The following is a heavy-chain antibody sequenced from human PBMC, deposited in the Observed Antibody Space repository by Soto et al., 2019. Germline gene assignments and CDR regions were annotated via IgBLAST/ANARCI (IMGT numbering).Heavy chain of an antibody. V-gene: IGHV4-39*01. Sequence: SETLSLTCTVSGGSISSSSYYWGWVRQPPGKGLEWIGSIYYSGSTYYNPSLKSRVTISVDTSKNQFSLKLSSVTAADTAVYYCARLSTVSRRAFDIWGQGTMVTVSS. CDR2: IYYSGST. CDR1: GGSISSSSYY. D-gene: IGHD4-17*01. J-gene: IGHJ3*02. CDR3: ARLSTVSRRAFDI.